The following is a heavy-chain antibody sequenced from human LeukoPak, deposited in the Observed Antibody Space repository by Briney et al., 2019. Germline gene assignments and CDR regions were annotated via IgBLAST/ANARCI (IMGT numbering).Heavy chain of an antibody. D-gene: IGHD2-21*02. J-gene: IGHJ4*02. CDR2: IYYYVLYI. V-gene: IGHV3-33*01. CDR3: VREADEGGDSPFDN. Sequence: GGSLRLSCAASGLNFNTYGMHWVRQAPGKGLEWVVFIYYYVLYIYYAASVKGRFTISRDNSNQTVYLQMNCLISQDPAVSYCVREADEGGDSPFDNRGGGTLVTVSS. CDR1: GLNFNTYG.